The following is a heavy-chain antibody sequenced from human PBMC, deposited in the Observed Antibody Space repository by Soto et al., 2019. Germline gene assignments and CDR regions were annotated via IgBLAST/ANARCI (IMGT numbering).Heavy chain of an antibody. Sequence: ASVKISCKASGYTFINYDISWVRQATGQGLEWMGWMNPGSGKTGYANKFQGRVTMTRDASTSTAHLELSSLTSEDTAVYYCARMASFGTSNWFDRWGQGTLVTVSS. D-gene: IGHD3-16*01. V-gene: IGHV1-8*02. J-gene: IGHJ5*02. CDR3: ARMASFGTSNWFDR. CDR2: MNPGSGKT. CDR1: GYTFINYD.